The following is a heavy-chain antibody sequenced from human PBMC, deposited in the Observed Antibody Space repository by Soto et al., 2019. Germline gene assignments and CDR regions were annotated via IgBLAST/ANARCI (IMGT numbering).Heavy chain of an antibody. D-gene: IGHD3-16*02. V-gene: IGHV4-39*01. CDR1: GGYISGSDYY. Sequence: QLQVQESGPGLVKPSETLSLTCSVSGGYISGSDYYWGWIRQSPGKGLEWIGSIYHTGETYYKSSLKSRISISVDTSKNQFYLQLRSLTAADTAVYYCASKGYRMWGQGTQVAVSS. CDR3: ASKGYRM. J-gene: IGHJ1*01. CDR2: IYHTGET.